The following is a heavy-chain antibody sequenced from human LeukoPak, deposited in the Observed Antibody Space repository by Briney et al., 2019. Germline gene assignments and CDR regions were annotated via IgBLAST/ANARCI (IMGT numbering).Heavy chain of an antibody. CDR2: ISGYTGKA. Sequence: ASVKVSCKASGYNFMNYGISWVRQAPGQGLEWMGWISGYTGKADYAPKLQGRITMTTGTSTTTAYMELRSLTSDDTAMYYCARVGATYGDPLEFDYWGLGTLVTVSS. CDR3: ARVGATYGDPLEFDY. V-gene: IGHV1-18*01. CDR1: GYNFMNYG. D-gene: IGHD4-17*01. J-gene: IGHJ4*02.